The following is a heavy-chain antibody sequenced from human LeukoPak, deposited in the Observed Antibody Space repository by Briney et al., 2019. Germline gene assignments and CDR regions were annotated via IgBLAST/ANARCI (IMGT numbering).Heavy chain of an antibody. CDR3: ARDPPGRPYSSSSYG. D-gene: IGHD6-6*01. V-gene: IGHV1-69*06. Sequence: SVKVTCKASGGTFSSYAISWVRQAPGQGLEWMGGIIPMFGTANYAQKFQGRVTITADKSTSTAYMELSSLRSEDTAVYYCARDPPGRPYSSSSYGWGQGTLVTVSS. J-gene: IGHJ4*02. CDR1: GGTFSSYA. CDR2: IIPMFGTA.